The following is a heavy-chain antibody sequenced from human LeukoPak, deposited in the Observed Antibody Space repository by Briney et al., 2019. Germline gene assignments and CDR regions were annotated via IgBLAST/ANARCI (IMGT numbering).Heavy chain of an antibody. Sequence: AGSLRLSCAASGFTFSSFAMTWVRQAPGVGLEWVSTISAGGGSPYYADSVKGRFTISRDNSKNTLYLQMNSLRVEDTALYYCAKTYSGTDYFDHWGQGTLVTVSS. V-gene: IGHV3-23*01. CDR1: GFTFSSFA. CDR2: ISAGGGSP. D-gene: IGHD1-26*01. J-gene: IGHJ4*02. CDR3: AKTYSGTDYFDH.